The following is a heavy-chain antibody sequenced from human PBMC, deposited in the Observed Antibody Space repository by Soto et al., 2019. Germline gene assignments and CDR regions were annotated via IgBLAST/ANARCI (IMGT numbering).Heavy chain of an antibody. CDR1: GDIIANYW. V-gene: IGHV5-51*01. D-gene: IGHD2-15*01. CDR2: IYPGDSDT. J-gene: IGHJ5*02. CDR3: VRGGGGGVFDP. Sequence: CKGGGDIIANYWMGWVRQMPGKGLEWMGIIYPGDSDTKYSPSFQGQVTISADKSISTAYLQVSSLTVDDSALYYCVRGGGGGVFDPWGQGSIVTVS.